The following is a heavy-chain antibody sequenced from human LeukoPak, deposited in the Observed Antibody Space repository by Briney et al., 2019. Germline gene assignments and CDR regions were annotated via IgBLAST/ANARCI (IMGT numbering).Heavy chain of an antibody. CDR1: GGSISSYC. CDR3: ARVDPDSSSTLEVFDY. V-gene: IGHV4-59*01. Sequence: SETLSLTCTVSGGSISSYCWSWIRQPPGKGLEWIGYIYYSGSTNYNPSLRSRVTISVDTSKNQFSLKLSSVTAADTAVYYCARVDPDSSSTLEVFDYWGQGTLVTVSS. J-gene: IGHJ4*02. CDR2: IYYSGST. D-gene: IGHD6-6*01.